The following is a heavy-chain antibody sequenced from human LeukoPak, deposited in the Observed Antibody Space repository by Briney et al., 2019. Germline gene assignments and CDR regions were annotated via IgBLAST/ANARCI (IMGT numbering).Heavy chain of an antibody. CDR3: ARAHVVATDYYGMDV. CDR2: IIPIFGTA. Sequence: ASVKVSCKASGGTFSSYAISWVRQAPGQGLEWMGGIIPIFGTANYAQKFQGRVTITADESTSTAYMELSSLRSEDTAVYYCARAHVVATDYYGMDVWGQGTTVTVSS. CDR1: GGTFSSYA. D-gene: IGHD5-12*01. V-gene: IGHV1-69*13. J-gene: IGHJ6*02.